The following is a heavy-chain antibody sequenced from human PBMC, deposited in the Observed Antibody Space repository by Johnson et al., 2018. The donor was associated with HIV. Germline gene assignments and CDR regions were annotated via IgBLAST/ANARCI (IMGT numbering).Heavy chain of an antibody. Sequence: VESGGGVVQPGRSLRLSCAASGFTFSSYTIHWVRQAPGKGLEWVAFISYDGSNKYYADSVKGRFTISRDNSKNTLYLQMNSLKVEDTAVYYCARDKGSWFDDAFDIWGQGTMVTVSS. CDR1: GFTFSSYT. CDR2: ISYDGSNK. V-gene: IGHV3-30*04. J-gene: IGHJ3*02. D-gene: IGHD6-13*01. CDR3: ARDKGSWFDDAFDI.